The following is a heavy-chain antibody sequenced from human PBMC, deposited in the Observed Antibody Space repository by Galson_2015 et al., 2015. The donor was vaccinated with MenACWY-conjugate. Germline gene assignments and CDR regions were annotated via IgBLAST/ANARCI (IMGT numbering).Heavy chain of an antibody. J-gene: IGHJ4*02. CDR2: IYYSGST. Sequence: ETLSLTCTVSGGSISNSGYYWGWIRQPPGKGLEWIGNIYYSGSTHYNPSLKSRVTISVDTSKNQFSLKLSSVTAADTAVYYCARSPPTTVTRDYFDYWGQGTLVTVSS. V-gene: IGHV4-39*01. CDR3: ARSPPTTVTRDYFDY. D-gene: IGHD4-17*01. CDR1: GGSISNSGYY.